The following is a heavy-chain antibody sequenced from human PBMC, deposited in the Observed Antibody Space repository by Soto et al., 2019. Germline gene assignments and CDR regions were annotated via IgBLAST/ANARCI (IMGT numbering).Heavy chain of an antibody. CDR2: ISYDGSNK. D-gene: IGHD2-15*01. CDR3: AKGDCSGGSCLIDY. CDR1: GFTFSSYG. Sequence: GGSLRLSCAASGFTFSSYGMHWVRQAPGKGLEWVAVISYDGSNKYYADSVKGRFTISRDNSKNTLYLQMNSLRAEDTAVYYCAKGDCSGGSCLIDYWGQGTLVTVSS. J-gene: IGHJ4*02. V-gene: IGHV3-30*18.